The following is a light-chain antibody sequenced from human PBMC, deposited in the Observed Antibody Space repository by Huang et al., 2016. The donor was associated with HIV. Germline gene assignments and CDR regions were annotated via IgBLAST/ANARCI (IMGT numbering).Light chain of an antibody. CDR3: QQLKSYPLT. CDR1: QGISSY. CDR2: AAY. J-gene: IGKJ4*01. Sequence: IQLTQSPSSLSAAVGDRVTITCRASQGISSYLAWYQQKPGKAPKLLIYAAYTLQSGVPSRCSGSVSGTDCTLTVSSLQPEDFATYYCQQLKSYPLTFGGGPRVGIK. V-gene: IGKV1-9*01.